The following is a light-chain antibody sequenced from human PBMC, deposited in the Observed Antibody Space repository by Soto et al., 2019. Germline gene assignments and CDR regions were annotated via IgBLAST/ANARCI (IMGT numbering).Light chain of an antibody. CDR3: QQSNSYLFT. V-gene: IGKV1-5*03. Sequence: DIQMTQSPSTLSASVGDRVTITCRASQSISSWLAWYQQKPGKAPKLLIYKASSLESGVPSRFSGSGAGTEFTLTISSLQPEDFATYYCQQSNSYLFTFGPGTKVDIK. J-gene: IGKJ3*01. CDR2: KAS. CDR1: QSISSW.